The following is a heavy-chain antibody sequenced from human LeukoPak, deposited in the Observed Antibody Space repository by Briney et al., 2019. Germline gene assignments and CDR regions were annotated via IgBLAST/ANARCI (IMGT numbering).Heavy chain of an antibody. V-gene: IGHV3-53*01. Sequence: GGSLRLSCAASGYTVSSNYMSWVRQAPGKGLEWVSVIYSGGNTYYADSVKGRFTISRDNSKNTLYLRMNGLRAEHTAVYYCARDQRGDGINYFDYWGQGTLVTVSS. D-gene: IGHD1-14*01. CDR2: IYSGGNT. J-gene: IGHJ4*02. CDR3: ARDQRGDGINYFDY. CDR1: GYTVSSNY.